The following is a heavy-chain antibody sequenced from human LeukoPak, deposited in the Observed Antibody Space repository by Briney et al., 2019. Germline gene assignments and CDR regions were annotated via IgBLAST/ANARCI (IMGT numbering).Heavy chain of an antibody. J-gene: IGHJ4*02. CDR2: IYSDNT. V-gene: IGHV3-53*01. CDR1: GFTVSSNS. D-gene: IGHD4/OR15-4a*01. CDR3: ARRAGAYSHPYDY. Sequence: GGSLRLSCTVSGFTVSSNSMSWVRQAPGKGLEWVSFIYSDNTHYAHSVKGRVTISRDISKSTLYLQMNSLRAEDTAVYYCARRAGAYSHPYDYWGQGTLVTVSS.